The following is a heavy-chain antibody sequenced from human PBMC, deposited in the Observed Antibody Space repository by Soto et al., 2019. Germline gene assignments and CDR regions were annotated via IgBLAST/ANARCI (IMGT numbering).Heavy chain of an antibody. CDR1: GFTFSSYS. J-gene: IGHJ4*02. CDR3: EREELPVLHY. CDR2: ISSSSSYI. Sequence: GGSLRLSCAASGFTFSSYSMNWVRQAPGKGLEWFSSISSSSSYIYYADSVKGRFTISRDNAKNSLYLQMNSLRAEDTAVYYCEREELPVLHYWGQGTLVTVSS. D-gene: IGHD1-26*01. V-gene: IGHV3-21*01.